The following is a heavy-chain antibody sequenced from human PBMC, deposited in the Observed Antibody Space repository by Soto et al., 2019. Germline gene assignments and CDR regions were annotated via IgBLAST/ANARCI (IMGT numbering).Heavy chain of an antibody. J-gene: IGHJ4*02. CDR3: ARYRRGTGWYYLDY. Sequence: QVQLQESGPGLVKPSETLSLTCTVSGASISGNYWSWIRQPPGKDLEWIGYIYDSGSTNYSPSLQSRVTMSIDRSQNQFSLALTSVTAADTAVYFCARYRRGTGWYYLDYWGQGILVTVSS. V-gene: IGHV4-59*01. D-gene: IGHD6-19*01. CDR2: IYDSGST. CDR1: GASISGNY.